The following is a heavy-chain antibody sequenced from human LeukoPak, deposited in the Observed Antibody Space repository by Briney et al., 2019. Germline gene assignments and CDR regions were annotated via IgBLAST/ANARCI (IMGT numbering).Heavy chain of an antibody. D-gene: IGHD6-13*01. J-gene: IGHJ6*03. CDR1: GDSVSSNSAA. Sequence: SQTLSLTCAISGDSVSSNSAAWNWIRQSPSRGLEWLGRTYYRSKWYNDYAVSVKSRITINPDTSKNQFSLQLNSVTPEDTAVYYCARGQQLVHYYYYYYMDVWGKGTTVTVSS. V-gene: IGHV6-1*01. CDR2: TYYRSKWYN. CDR3: ARGQQLVHYYYYYYMDV.